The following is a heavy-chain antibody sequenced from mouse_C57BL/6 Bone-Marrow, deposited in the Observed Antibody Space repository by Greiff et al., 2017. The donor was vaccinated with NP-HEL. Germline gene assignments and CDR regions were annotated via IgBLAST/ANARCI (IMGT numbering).Heavy chain of an antibody. CDR1: GYSFTSYY. D-gene: IGHD1-1*01. V-gene: IGHV1-66*01. CDR3: AKGYGSSWFAY. J-gene: IGHJ3*01. CDR2: IYPGSGNT. Sequence: VMLVESGPELVKPGASVKISCKASGYSFTSYYIHWVKQRPGQGLEWIGWIYPGSGNTKYNEKFKGKATLTADTSSSTAYMQLSSLTSEDSAVYYCAKGYGSSWFAYWGQGTLVTVSA.